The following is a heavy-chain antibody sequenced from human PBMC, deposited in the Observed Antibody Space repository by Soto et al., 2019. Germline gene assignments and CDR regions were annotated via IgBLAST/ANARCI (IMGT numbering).Heavy chain of an antibody. D-gene: IGHD2-15*01. CDR1: GYTFNSYG. J-gene: IGHJ6*02. Sequence: GASVKVSCKASGYTFNSYGISWVRQDNEQGLEWMGWISAYNGNTNYAQKLQGRVTMTTDTSTSTAYMELRSLRSDDTAVYYCAREEHCSGGSCLFYYYYGMDVWGQGTTVTV. CDR2: ISAYNGNT. V-gene: IGHV1-18*01. CDR3: AREEHCSGGSCLFYYYYGMDV.